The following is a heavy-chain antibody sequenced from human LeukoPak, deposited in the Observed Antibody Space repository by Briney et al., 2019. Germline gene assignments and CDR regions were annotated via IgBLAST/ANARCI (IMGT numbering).Heavy chain of an antibody. J-gene: IGHJ5*02. CDR3: ARGFHGGYNWFDP. CDR1: GYTFTGYY. CDR2: INPNSGGT. Sequence: ASVKVSCKASGYTFTGYYMHWVRQAPGQGLEWMGRINPNSGGTNYAQKFQGRVTMTRDTSISTAYMELSRLRSDDTAVYYCARGFHGGYNWFDPWGQGTLVTVSS. D-gene: IGHD3-10*01. V-gene: IGHV1-2*06.